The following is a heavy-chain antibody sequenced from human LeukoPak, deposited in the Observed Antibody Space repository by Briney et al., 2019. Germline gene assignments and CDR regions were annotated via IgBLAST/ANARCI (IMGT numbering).Heavy chain of an antibody. CDR3: TRVRETPYLGTSGSYYDY. D-gene: IGHD1-26*01. Sequence: GRSLILSCTASGFTFGDYAMSWFRQAPGKGLERVGFIRSKPYGGTTEYAASVKGRFTISRDDSKSIAYLQMNSLKTEDTAVYYCTRVRETPYLGTSGSYYDYWGQGTLVTVSS. J-gene: IGHJ4*02. CDR2: IRSKPYGGTT. V-gene: IGHV3-49*03. CDR1: GFTFGDYA.